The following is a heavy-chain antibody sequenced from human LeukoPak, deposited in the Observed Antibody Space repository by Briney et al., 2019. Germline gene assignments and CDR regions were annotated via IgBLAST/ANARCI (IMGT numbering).Heavy chain of an antibody. J-gene: IGHJ4*02. CDR1: GFSFSTSGVG. V-gene: IGHV2-5*02. CDR3: ARSPYYDILTGSRGTFDS. Sequence: SGPTLVKPTQTLTLTCTFSGFSFSTSGVGVGWIRQPPGKALEWLAVIYWDEDKRYRPSLKSRLTITKDTSKNQVVLTMTNMDPVDTATYYCARSPYYDILTGSRGTFDSWGRGILVTVSS. D-gene: IGHD3-9*01. CDR2: IYWDEDK.